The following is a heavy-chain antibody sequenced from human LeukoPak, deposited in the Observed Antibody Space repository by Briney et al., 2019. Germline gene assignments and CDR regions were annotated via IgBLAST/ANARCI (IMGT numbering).Heavy chain of an antibody. CDR1: GYTLTELF. Sequence: ASVKVSCKVSGYTLTELFMHWVRQAPGKGLEWMGGFDPEDGETIYAQKFQGRVTMTEDTSTDTAYMELSSLRSEDTAVYYCATVQGYDILTGYYLYYFDYWGQGTLVTVSS. CDR3: ATVQGYDILTGYYLYYFDY. J-gene: IGHJ4*02. D-gene: IGHD3-9*01. V-gene: IGHV1-24*01. CDR2: FDPEDGET.